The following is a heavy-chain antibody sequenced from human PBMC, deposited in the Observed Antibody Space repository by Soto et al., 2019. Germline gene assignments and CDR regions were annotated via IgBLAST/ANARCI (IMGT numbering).Heavy chain of an antibody. CDR3: ARVFAAAGTGWFDP. CDR2: MNPNSGNT. CDR1: GYTFTSYD. Sequence: ASVKVSCKASGYTFTSYDINWVRQATGQGLEWMGWMNPNSGNTGYAQKFQGRVTMTRNTSIITAYMELSSLRSEDTAVYYCARVFAAAGTGWFDPWGQGTLVTVSS. V-gene: IGHV1-8*01. D-gene: IGHD6-13*01. J-gene: IGHJ5*02.